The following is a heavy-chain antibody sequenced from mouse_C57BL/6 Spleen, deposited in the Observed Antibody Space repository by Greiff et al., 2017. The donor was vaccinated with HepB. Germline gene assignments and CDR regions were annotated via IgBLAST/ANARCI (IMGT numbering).Heavy chain of an antibody. CDR2: IDPSDSYT. CDR1: GYTFTSYW. V-gene: IGHV1-69*01. J-gene: IGHJ2*01. D-gene: IGHD2-2*01. CDR3: ARGYLHFDY. Sequence: VQLQQPGAELVMPGASVKLSCKASGYTFTSYWMHWVKQRPGQGLEWIGEIDPSDSYTNYNQKFKGKSTLTVDKSSSTAYMQLSSLTSEDSAVYYCARGYLHFDYWGQGTTLTVSS.